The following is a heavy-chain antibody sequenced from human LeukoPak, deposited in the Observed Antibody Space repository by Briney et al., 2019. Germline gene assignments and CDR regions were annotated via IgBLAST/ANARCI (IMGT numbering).Heavy chain of an antibody. D-gene: IGHD4-17*01. V-gene: IGHV4-38-2*02. CDR1: GYSISSGYY. Sequence: SETLSLTCTVSGYSISSGYYWGWIRQPPGKGLEWIGIIYHSGNTYYNPSLKSRVTISVDTSKNQFSLKLSSVTAADTAVYYCARDPGTVNLFDYWGQGTLVTVSS. CDR3: ARDPGTVNLFDY. J-gene: IGHJ4*02. CDR2: IYHSGNT.